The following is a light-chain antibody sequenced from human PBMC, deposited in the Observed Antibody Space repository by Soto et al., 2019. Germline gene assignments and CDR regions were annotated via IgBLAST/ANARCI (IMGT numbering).Light chain of an antibody. J-gene: IGKJ5*01. CDR1: QSVSSY. CDR2: DAS. Sequence: EIVLTQSPATLSLSPGERATLSCRASQSVSSYLAWYQQKPGQAPRLLIYDASNRATGIPARLSGSGSGTDFTLTISSLEPEDFEVYYCQQRSNSPITFGQGTRLEIK. CDR3: QQRSNSPIT. V-gene: IGKV3-11*01.